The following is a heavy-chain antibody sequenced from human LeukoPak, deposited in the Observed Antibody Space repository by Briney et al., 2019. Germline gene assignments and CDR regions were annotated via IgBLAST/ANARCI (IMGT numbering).Heavy chain of an antibody. CDR2: IYYSGST. Sequence: PSETLSLTCTVSGGSISSYYWSWIRQPPGKGLEWIGNIYYSGSTNYNPSLKSRVTISVDTSKNQFSLKLSSVTAADTAVYYCAREGSSSWYEGSWFDPWGQGTLVTVSS. CDR3: AREGSSSWYEGSWFDP. V-gene: IGHV4-59*12. D-gene: IGHD6-13*01. J-gene: IGHJ5*02. CDR1: GGSISSYY.